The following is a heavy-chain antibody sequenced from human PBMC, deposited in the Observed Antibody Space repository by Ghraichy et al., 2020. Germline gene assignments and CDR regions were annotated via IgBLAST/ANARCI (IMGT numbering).Heavy chain of an antibody. CDR2: ISSSGSTI. J-gene: IGHJ6*02. CDR3: ASEYSSSSGYYYYGMDV. Sequence: GESLHISCAASGFTFSDYYMSWIRQAPGKGLEWVSYISSSGSTIYYADSVKGRFTISRDNAKNSLCLQMNSLRAEDTAVYYCASEYSSSSGYYYYGMDVWGQGTTVTVSS. V-gene: IGHV3-11*01. D-gene: IGHD6-6*01. CDR1: GFTFSDYY.